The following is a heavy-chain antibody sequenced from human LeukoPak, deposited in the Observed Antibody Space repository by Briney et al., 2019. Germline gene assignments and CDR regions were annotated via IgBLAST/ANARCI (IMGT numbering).Heavy chain of an antibody. CDR3: ASPRTFDAFDI. V-gene: IGHV3-48*04. J-gene: IGHJ3*02. Sequence: PGGSLRLSCAASGFTFSSYSMNWVRQAPGKGLEWVSYISSSGSTIYYADSVKGRFTTSRDNAKNPLYLQMNSLRAEDTAVYYRASPRTFDAFDIWGQGTMVTVSS. CDR2: ISSSGSTI. D-gene: IGHD1-14*01. CDR1: GFTFSSYS.